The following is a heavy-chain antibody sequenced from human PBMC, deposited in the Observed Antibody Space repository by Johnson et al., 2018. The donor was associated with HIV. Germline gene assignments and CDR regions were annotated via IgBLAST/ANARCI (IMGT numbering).Heavy chain of an antibody. CDR1: GFIFGDYA. V-gene: IGHV3-49*03. D-gene: IGHD2-15*01. CDR2: IRSIDYGGTT. J-gene: IGHJ3*02. Sequence: VQLVESGGGLVQPGRSLRLSCTGSGFIFGDYAMSWFRQAPGKGPEWVGFIRSIDYGGTTEYAASVKDRFTISRNDSKSIAYLQMRNLKPEDKTVYYCTRVPRKGFRPDAFDIWGQGTVVSVSS. CDR3: TRVPRKGFRPDAFDI.